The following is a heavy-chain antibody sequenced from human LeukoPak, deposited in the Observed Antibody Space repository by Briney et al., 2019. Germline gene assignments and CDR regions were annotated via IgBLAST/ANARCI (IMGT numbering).Heavy chain of an antibody. CDR1: GYTFTSYG. CDR3: ARANGELHYYYMDV. V-gene: IGHV1-18*01. J-gene: IGHJ6*03. D-gene: IGHD2-8*01. CDR2: ISAYNSNT. Sequence: ASVKVSCKASGYTFTSYGISWVRQAPGQGLEWMGWISAYNSNTNYAQKLQGRVTMTTDTSTSTAYMELSSLRSDDTAVYYCARANGELHYYYMDVWGKGTTVTISS.